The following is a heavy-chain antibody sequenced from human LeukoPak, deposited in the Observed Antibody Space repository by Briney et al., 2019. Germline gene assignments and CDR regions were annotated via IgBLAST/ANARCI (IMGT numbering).Heavy chain of an antibody. CDR3: AKVNFGFWSGYYIYFDY. CDR2: ISYDGSNK. Sequence: PGGSLRLSCAASGFTFSSYGMHWVRQAPGKGLEWVAVISYDGSNKYYADSVKGRFTISRDNSKNTLYLQMNSLRAEDTAVYYCAKVNFGFWSGYYIYFDYWGQGTLVTVSS. CDR1: GFTFSSYG. J-gene: IGHJ4*02. D-gene: IGHD3-3*01. V-gene: IGHV3-30*18.